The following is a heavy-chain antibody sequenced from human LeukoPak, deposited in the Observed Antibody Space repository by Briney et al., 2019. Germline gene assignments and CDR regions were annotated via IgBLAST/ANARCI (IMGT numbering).Heavy chain of an antibody. J-gene: IGHJ4*02. V-gene: IGHV3-43*01. CDR1: GFTFGDYP. CDR3: AKAQSTVPSYLDY. CDR2: VSWEGSNT. Sequence: HTGGSLRLSCAASGFTFGDYPMHWVRQVPGKGLEWVSLVSWEGSNTYYIDSVKGRFTISRDNSKNSLYLQMNSLRTGDTAFYFRAKAQSTVPSYLDYWGLGTRVTASS. D-gene: IGHD4-17*01.